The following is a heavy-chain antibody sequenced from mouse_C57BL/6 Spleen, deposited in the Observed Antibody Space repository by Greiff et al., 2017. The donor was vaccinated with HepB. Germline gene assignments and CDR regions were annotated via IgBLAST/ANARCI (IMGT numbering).Heavy chain of an antibody. CDR2: IWSGGST. J-gene: IGHJ1*03. Sequence: VMLVESGPGLVQPSQSLSITCTVSGFSLTSYGVHWVRQSPGKGLEWQGVIWSGGSTDYNAAFISRLSISKDNSKSQVFFKMNSLQADDTAIYYCARSEGEPGYWYFDVWGTGTTVTVSS. CDR1: GFSLTSYG. CDR3: ARSEGEPGYWYFDV. V-gene: IGHV2-2*01.